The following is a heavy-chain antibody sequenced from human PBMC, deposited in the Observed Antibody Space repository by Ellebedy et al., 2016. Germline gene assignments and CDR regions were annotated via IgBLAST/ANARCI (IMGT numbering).Heavy chain of an antibody. J-gene: IGHJ6*02. D-gene: IGHD6-13*01. CDR2: ISRGSSSI. V-gene: IGHV3-48*02. Sequence: GESLKISCAASGFTFSSYSMNWVRQAPGKGLDWVSYISRGSSSIYYADSVKGRFTISRDNAKNSLYLQMHSRRDEDTAIYYCARVGLGYSSSWYYYGMDVWGQGTTVTVSS. CDR3: ARVGLGYSSSWYYYGMDV. CDR1: GFTFSSYS.